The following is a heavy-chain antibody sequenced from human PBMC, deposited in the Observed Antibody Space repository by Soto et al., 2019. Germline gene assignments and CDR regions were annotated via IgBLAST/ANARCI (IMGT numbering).Heavy chain of an antibody. CDR3: ARGPSYYYDSSGYYRFDY. V-gene: IGHV1-69*13. J-gene: IGHJ4*02. D-gene: IGHD3-22*01. Sequence: VASVKVSCKASGVTFSSYAISWVRQAPGQGLEWMGGIIPIFGTANYAQKFQGRVTITADESTSTAYMELSSLRSEDTAVYYCARGPSYYYDSSGYYRFDYWGQGTLVTVSS. CDR1: GVTFSSYA. CDR2: IIPIFGTA.